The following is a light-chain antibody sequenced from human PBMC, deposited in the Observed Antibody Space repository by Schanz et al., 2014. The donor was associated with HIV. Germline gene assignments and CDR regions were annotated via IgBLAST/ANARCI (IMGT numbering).Light chain of an antibody. V-gene: IGLV2-14*01. CDR1: SSDVGCYNY. CDR2: DVS. J-gene: IGLJ2*01. Sequence: QSALTQPASVSGSPGQSITISCTGTSSDVGCYNYVSWDQQHPGKAPKLMIYDVSKRPSGVPDRFSGSKSGNTASLTISGLQAEDEADYYCSSYTSSRPLVFGGGTKLTVL. CDR3: SSYTSSRPLV.